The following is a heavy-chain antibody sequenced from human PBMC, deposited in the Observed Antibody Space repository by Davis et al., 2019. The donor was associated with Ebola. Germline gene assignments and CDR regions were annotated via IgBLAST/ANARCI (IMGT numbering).Heavy chain of an antibody. J-gene: IGHJ4*02. CDR2: IYYSGST. Sequence: SETLSLTCTVSGGSISSYYWNWIRQPPGKGLEWIGYIYYSGSTNYNPSLKSRVTISVDTSKNQFSLKLSSVTAADTAVYYCARVKYSSGWIFDYWGQGTLVTVSS. V-gene: IGHV4-59*08. CDR1: GGSISSYY. D-gene: IGHD6-19*01. CDR3: ARVKYSSGWIFDY.